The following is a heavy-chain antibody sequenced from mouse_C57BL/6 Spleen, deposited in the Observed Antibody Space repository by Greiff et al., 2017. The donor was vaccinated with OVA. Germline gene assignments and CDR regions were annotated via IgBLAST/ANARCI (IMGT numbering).Heavy chain of an antibody. J-gene: IGHJ1*03. D-gene: IGHD2-4*01. CDR3: ARAPLYDCERYWYFDV. Sequence: QVQLQQPGAELVMPGASVKLSCKASGYTFTSYWMHWVKQRPGQGLEWIGEIDPSDSYTNYNQKFKGKSTLTVDKSSSTAYMQLSSLTSEDSAVYYCARAPLYDCERYWYFDVWGTGTTVTVSS. CDR1: GYTFTSYW. CDR2: IDPSDSYT. V-gene: IGHV1-69*01.